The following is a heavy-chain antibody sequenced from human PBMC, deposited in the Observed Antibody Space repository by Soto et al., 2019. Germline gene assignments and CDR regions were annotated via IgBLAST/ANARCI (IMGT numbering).Heavy chain of an antibody. J-gene: IGHJ3*01. CDR3: AGWSWITPQHDV. Sequence: SETLSLTCTVSGASISDYYWSWIRQSPGKGLDWIGYFYPSGRTDYNPSLKRRVTISVDTSKNQFSLDLNSLTAAATAVYYCAGWSWITPQHDVCGQGAGGTVS. CDR2: FYPSGRT. CDR1: GASISDYY. V-gene: IGHV4-4*08. D-gene: IGHD5-12*01.